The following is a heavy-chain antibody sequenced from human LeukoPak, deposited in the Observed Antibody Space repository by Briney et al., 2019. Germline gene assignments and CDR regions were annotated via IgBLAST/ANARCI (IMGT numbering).Heavy chain of an antibody. CDR2: INHSGST. CDR1: GGSFSGYY. CDR3: ARGGGMAYGSALSS. D-gene: IGHD3-10*01. Sequence: SETLSLTCAVYGGSFSGYYWSWIRQPPGRGLEWIGEINHSGSTNYNPSLKSRVTISVDTSKNQLSLKLSSVTAADTAVYYCARGGGMAYGSALSSWGQGTLVTVSS. V-gene: IGHV4-34*01. J-gene: IGHJ4*02.